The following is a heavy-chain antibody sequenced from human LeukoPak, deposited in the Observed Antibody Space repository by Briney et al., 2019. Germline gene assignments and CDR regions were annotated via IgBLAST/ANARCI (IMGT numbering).Heavy chain of an antibody. D-gene: IGHD6-19*01. CDR1: GGSISSYY. Sequence: SETLSLTCTVSGGSISSYYWSWIRQPPGKGLEWIGYIYYSGSTNYNPSLKSRVTISVDTSKSQFSLKLSSVTAADTAVYYCARSRKVAGPFEYWGQGTLVTVSS. V-gene: IGHV4-59*01. J-gene: IGHJ4*02. CDR3: ARSRKVAGPFEY. CDR2: IYYSGST.